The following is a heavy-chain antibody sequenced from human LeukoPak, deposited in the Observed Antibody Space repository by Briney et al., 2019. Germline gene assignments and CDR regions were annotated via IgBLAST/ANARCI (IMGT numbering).Heavy chain of an antibody. J-gene: IGHJ4*02. Sequence: WIRQPPGKGLEWVSGINWNGGSTGYADSVKGRFTISRDNAKNSLYLQMNSLRAEDTALYHCARWEGPEDYWGQGTLVTVSS. V-gene: IGHV3-20*01. CDR2: INWNGGST. D-gene: IGHD1-26*01. CDR3: ARWEGPEDY.